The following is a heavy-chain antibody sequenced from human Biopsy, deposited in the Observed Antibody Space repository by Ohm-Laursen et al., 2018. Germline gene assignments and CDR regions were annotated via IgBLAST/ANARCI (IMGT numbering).Heavy chain of an antibody. D-gene: IGHD6-19*01. V-gene: IGHV3-23*01. CDR2: ISSSGGST. CDR3: ASDRDSSGSFRWNH. CDR1: GFTFSSYT. Sequence: SLRLSCAASGFTFSSYTMSWVRQAPGKGLEWVSDISSSGGSTYYADSVNGRFTISRDNSKNTLYLQMNNLRAEDTAVYYCASDRDSSGSFRWNHWGQEPWSPSPQ. J-gene: IGHJ5*02.